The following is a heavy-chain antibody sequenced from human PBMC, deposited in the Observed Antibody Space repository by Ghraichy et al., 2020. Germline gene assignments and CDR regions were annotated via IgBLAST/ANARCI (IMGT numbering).Heavy chain of an antibody. D-gene: IGHD1-1*01. CDR3: ARVAGTGAGNDL. J-gene: IGHJ5*02. CDR1: GFNLSNYW. Sequence: GGSLRLSCAASGFNLSNYWMSWVRQAPGKGLEWVANINLDGSAKYYVDSVKGRFTLSRDNAKKSVYLQMNSLRVDDTAVYYCARVAGTGAGNDLWGQGTLVTVSS. V-gene: IGHV3-7*03. CDR2: INLDGSAK.